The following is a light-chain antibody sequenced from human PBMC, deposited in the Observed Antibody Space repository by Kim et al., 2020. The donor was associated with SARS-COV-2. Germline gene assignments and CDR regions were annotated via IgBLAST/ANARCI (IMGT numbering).Light chain of an antibody. CDR2: KDS. CDR3: QAWDSSTGV. Sequence: SVSPGQTVSITCSGVKLGDKYACLYQKRPCQSPVLVIYKDSKRPSGIPGRFSGSNTGNTATLTISGTQAMDGADYYCQAWDSSTGVFGGGTQLTVL. V-gene: IGLV3-1*01. J-gene: IGLJ2*01. CDR1: KLGDKY.